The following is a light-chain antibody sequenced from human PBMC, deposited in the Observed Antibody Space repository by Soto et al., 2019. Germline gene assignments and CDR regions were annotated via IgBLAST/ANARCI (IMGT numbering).Light chain of an antibody. CDR3: QTWGSGIVV. V-gene: IGLV4-69*01. CDR2: LNSDGSH. J-gene: IGLJ2*01. Sequence: QLVLTQSPSASASLGASVKLNCTLSSGHSNYAIAWHQQQSEKGPRYLMKLNSDGSHSKGDGIPDRFSGPSSGAERYLTISSLQSEDEADYYCQTWGSGIVVFGGGTKLTVL. CDR1: SGHSNYA.